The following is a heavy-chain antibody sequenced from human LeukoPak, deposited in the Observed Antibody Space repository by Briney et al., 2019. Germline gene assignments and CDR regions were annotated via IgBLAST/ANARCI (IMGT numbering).Heavy chain of an antibody. V-gene: IGHV3-7*01. J-gene: IGHJ4*02. Sequence: GGSLRLSGVASGFVFSNYWMGWVRQAPGKGLEWVANIKEDGGETYYVDSVKGRFTISRDNAKNSLDLQMNSLRDEDTAVYYCARRKEVQTTFDYWGQGTLVTVSS. CDR1: GFVFSNYW. CDR2: IKEDGGET. D-gene: IGHD4/OR15-4a*01. CDR3: ARRKEVQTTFDY.